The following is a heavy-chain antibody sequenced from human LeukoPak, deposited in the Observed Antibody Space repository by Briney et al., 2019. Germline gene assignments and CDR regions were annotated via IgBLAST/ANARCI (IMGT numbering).Heavy chain of an antibody. CDR1: GFTFSSYA. Sequence: GGSLRLSCAASGFTFSSYAMSWVRQAPGKGLEWVSAISGSGGSTYYADSVKGRFTISRDNSKNTLYLQMNSLRAEDTAVYYCAKASYEYYDGSGYYYFDYWGQGTLVTVSS. J-gene: IGHJ4*02. D-gene: IGHD3-22*01. V-gene: IGHV3-23*01. CDR2: ISGSGGST. CDR3: AKASYEYYDGSGYYYFDY.